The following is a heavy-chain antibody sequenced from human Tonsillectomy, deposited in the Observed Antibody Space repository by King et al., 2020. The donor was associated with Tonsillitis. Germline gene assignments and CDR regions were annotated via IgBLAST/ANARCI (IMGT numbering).Heavy chain of an antibody. Sequence: QLVQSGAEVKKPGASVKVSCKASGYSFITYGISWVRPAPGRGLEWMGWISPYSDNTHYAQQVHDRVIMTTDTSTSIAYLDLRSLRSDDTAVYYCARDGGGYTDFDYWGQGTLVTVSS. V-gene: IGHV1-18*01. D-gene: IGHD5-12*01. CDR2: ISPYSDNT. CDR1: GYSFITYG. J-gene: IGHJ4*02. CDR3: ARDGGGYTDFDY.